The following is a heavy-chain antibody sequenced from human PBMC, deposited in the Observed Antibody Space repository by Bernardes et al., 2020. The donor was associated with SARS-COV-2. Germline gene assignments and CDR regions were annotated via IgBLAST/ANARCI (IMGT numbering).Heavy chain of an antibody. Sequence: GGSLRLSCAASGFTFSSYGMHWVRQAPGKGLEWVAVIWYDGSNKYYADSVKGRFTISRDNSKNTLYLQMNSLRAEDTAVYYCGSAAGAIDDWYFDLWGRGTLVTVSS. CDR1: GFTFSSYG. V-gene: IGHV3-33*01. D-gene: IGHD2-2*02. J-gene: IGHJ2*01. CDR3: GSAAGAIDDWYFDL. CDR2: IWYDGSNK.